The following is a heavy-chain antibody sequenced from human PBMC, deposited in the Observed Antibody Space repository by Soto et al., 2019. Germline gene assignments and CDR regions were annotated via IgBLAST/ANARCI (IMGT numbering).Heavy chain of an antibody. J-gene: IGHJ4*02. Sequence: EVQLVESGGNLVQRGGSLRLSCAASGFTFSDFWMSWVRRAPGRGLEWVANIKEDGSETYYVDSVEGRFTISRDNAKKSLYLQMNSLRAEDTALYYCARGGSHSSDSWGQGALVTVSS. CDR1: GFTFSDFW. CDR3: ARGGSHSSDS. D-gene: IGHD1-26*01. V-gene: IGHV3-7*05. CDR2: IKEDGSET.